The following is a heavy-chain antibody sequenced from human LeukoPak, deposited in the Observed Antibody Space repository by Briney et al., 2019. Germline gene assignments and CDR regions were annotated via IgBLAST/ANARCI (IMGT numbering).Heavy chain of an antibody. CDR3: ARDMITFGGVIVNYFDY. J-gene: IGHJ4*02. Sequence: ASVKVSCKASGYTFTGYYMHWVRQAPGQGLEWMGWINPNSGGTNYAQKFQGRVTMTRDTSISTAYMELSRLRSDDTAVYYCARDMITFGGVIVNYFDYWGQGTLVTVSS. CDR1: GYTFTGYY. V-gene: IGHV1-2*02. D-gene: IGHD3-16*02. CDR2: INPNSGGT.